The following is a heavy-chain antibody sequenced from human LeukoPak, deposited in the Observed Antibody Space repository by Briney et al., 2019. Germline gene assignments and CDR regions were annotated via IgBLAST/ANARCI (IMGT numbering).Heavy chain of an antibody. Sequence: PSETLSLTCTVSGYSISSGYYWGWIRQPPGKGLEWIRSIYHSGSTYYNPSLKSRVTISVDTSKNQFSLKLSSVTAVDTAVYYCTRGIIRLGELSLFHYWGQGTLVTVSS. CDR3: TRGIIRLGELSLFHY. J-gene: IGHJ4*02. D-gene: IGHD3-16*02. CDR2: IYHSGST. V-gene: IGHV4-38-2*02. CDR1: GYSISSGYY.